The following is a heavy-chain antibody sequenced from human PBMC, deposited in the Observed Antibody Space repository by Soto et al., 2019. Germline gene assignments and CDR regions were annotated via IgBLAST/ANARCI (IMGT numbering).Heavy chain of an antibody. Sequence: GGSLRLSCAASGFTFSSYAMHWVRQAPGKGLEWVAVISYDGSNKYYADSVKGRFTISRDNSKNTLYLQMNSLRAEDTAVYYCASVPSSSWLPLMIDYWGQGTLVTVSS. D-gene: IGHD6-13*01. CDR3: ASVPSSSWLPLMIDY. J-gene: IGHJ4*02. V-gene: IGHV3-30-3*01. CDR2: ISYDGSNK. CDR1: GFTFSSYA.